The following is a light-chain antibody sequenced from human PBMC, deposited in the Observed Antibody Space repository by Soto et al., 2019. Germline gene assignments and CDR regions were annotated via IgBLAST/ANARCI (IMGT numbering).Light chain of an antibody. Sequence: QSVLTQPPSVSGAPGQTITLSCTGSSTNIGAGYDVPWYQQLPGRAPKLLIYGNNNRPSGVPDRFSGSKSGNTVSLAITGLRGEDEADYHCKSYTSTPTHGVFGGGTKLTVL. CDR2: GNN. CDR1: STNIGAGYD. J-gene: IGLJ2*01. V-gene: IGLV1-40*01. CDR3: KSYTSTPTHGV.